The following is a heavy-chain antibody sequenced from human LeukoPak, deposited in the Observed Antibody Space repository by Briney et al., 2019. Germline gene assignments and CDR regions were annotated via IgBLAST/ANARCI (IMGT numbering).Heavy chain of an antibody. CDR2: VYNDGRT. CDR1: GFTVNRDY. Sequence: PGGSLRLSCAASGFTVNRDYMSWVRHSPGKGLEWVSVVYNDGRTFYADSVKGRFTISRDDSKNTVFLQMNRLRPEDTAIYFCTRGSPTVSAGYNWGRGTVVIVSS. J-gene: IGHJ4*02. CDR3: TRGSPTVSAGYN. D-gene: IGHD1-1*01. V-gene: IGHV3-53*01.